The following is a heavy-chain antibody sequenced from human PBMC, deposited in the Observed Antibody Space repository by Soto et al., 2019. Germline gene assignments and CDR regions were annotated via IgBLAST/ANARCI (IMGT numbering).Heavy chain of an antibody. Sequence: EVQLLESGGGLVQPGGSLRLSCAASGFTFSGYAMSWVRQAPGKGLEWVSAISGSGGSTYYADSVKGRFTISRDNSKNTLYLQMNSLRAEDTAVYYCAKTGELEWLVSYWGQGTLVTVSS. J-gene: IGHJ4*02. V-gene: IGHV3-23*01. D-gene: IGHD6-19*01. CDR3: AKTGELEWLVSY. CDR1: GFTFSGYA. CDR2: ISGSGGST.